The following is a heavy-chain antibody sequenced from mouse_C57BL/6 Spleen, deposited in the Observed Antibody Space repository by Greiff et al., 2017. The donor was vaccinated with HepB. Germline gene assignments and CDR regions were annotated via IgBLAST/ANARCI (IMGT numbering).Heavy chain of an antibody. V-gene: IGHV1-42*01. CDR3: ARGKEGFDY. CDR1: GYSFTGYY. J-gene: IGHJ2*01. CDR2: INPSTGGT. Sequence: VQLKQSGPELVKPGASVKISCKASGYSFTGYYMNWVKQSPEKSLEWIGEINPSTGGTTYNQKFKAKATLTVDKSSSTAYMQLKSLTSEDSAVYYCARGKEGFDYWGQGTTLTVSS.